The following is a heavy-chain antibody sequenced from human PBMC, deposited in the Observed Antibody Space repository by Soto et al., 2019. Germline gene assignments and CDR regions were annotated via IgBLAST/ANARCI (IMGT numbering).Heavy chain of an antibody. D-gene: IGHD6-13*01. CDR1: GFTFGDYA. J-gene: IGHJ4*02. Sequence: EVQLVESEGGLVQPGRSLRLSCAASGFTFGDYAMNWVRQAPXXGXEWVSGITWNSANIGFADSVKGRFTISRDNAKNSLYLQMNSLRAEDTALYYCAKGLASSSWYSIDYWGQGTLVTVSS. CDR3: AKGLASSSWYSIDY. V-gene: IGHV3-9*01. CDR2: ITWNSANI.